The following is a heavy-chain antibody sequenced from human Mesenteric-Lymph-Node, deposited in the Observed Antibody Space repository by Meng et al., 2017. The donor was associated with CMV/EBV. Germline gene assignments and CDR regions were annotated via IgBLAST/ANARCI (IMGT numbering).Heavy chain of an antibody. CDR1: GGSISSYY. Sequence: SETLSLTCTVSGGSISSYYWSWIRQPPGKGLEWIGYIYYNGITNYNPSLKSRVTISVDTSKNQFSLKLSSVTAADTAVYYCARSGGYNPYFDYWGQGTLVTVSS. CDR3: ARSGGYNPYFDY. V-gene: IGHV4-59*01. D-gene: IGHD5-18*01. CDR2: IYYNGIT. J-gene: IGHJ4*02.